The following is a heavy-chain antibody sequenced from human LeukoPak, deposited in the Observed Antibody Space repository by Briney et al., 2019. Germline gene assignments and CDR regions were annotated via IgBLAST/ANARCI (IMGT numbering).Heavy chain of an antibody. Sequence: GGSPRLSCAASGFTFSSYAMSWVRQAPGKGLEWVSAISGSGGSTYYADSVKGRFTISRDNSKNTLYLQMNSLRAEDTAVYYCAKDSDYGDYVGFDYWGQGTLVTVSS. CDR1: GFTFSSYA. V-gene: IGHV3-23*01. CDR3: AKDSDYGDYVGFDY. J-gene: IGHJ4*02. D-gene: IGHD4-17*01. CDR2: ISGSGGST.